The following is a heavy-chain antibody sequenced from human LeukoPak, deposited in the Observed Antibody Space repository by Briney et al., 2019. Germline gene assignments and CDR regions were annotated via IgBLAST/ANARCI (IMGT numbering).Heavy chain of an antibody. CDR2: IYYSGST. V-gene: IGHV4-59*12. CDR3: ARDQGRYYGSGSPFDY. D-gene: IGHD3-10*01. Sequence: SETLSPTCTVSGGSISSYYWSWIRQPPGKGLEWIGYIYYSGSTNYNPSLKSRVTISVDTSKNQFSLKLSSVTAADTAVYYCARDQGRYYGSGSPFDYWGQGTLVTVSS. CDR1: GGSISSYY. J-gene: IGHJ4*02.